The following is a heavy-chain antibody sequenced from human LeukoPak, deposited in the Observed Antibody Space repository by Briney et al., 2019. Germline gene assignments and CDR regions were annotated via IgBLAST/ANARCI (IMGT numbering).Heavy chain of an antibody. D-gene: IGHD3-22*01. Sequence: SETLSLTGTVSGGSISSYYWSWIRQPPGKGLEWIGYIYYSGSTNYNPSLKSRVTISVDTSKNQFSLKLSSVTAADTAVYCCARQGYYYDSSGYYFPLDYWGQGTLVTVSS. CDR3: ARQGYYYDSSGYYFPLDY. V-gene: IGHV4-59*08. CDR2: IYYSGST. CDR1: GGSISSYY. J-gene: IGHJ4*02.